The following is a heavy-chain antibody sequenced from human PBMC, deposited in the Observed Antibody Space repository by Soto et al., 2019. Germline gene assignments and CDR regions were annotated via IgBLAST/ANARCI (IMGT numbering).Heavy chain of an antibody. J-gene: IGHJ4*02. V-gene: IGHV4-59*01. CDR2: IYYXRST. CDR3: ARDYADYFNY. Sequence: PXXTLSLTCTVSCGSIISYYWSWIRQPPGKGLEWLXYIYYXRSTNYHPSLXXRVTISVXXYKTQFSLKLSSVTAADTAVYYCARDYADYFNYWGQETLVTVSS. D-gene: IGHD4-17*01. CDR1: CGSIISYY.